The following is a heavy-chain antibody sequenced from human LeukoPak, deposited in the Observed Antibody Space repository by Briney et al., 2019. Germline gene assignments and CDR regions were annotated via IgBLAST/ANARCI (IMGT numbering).Heavy chain of an antibody. CDR3: ARGIAAAGHLDY. D-gene: IGHD6-13*01. CDR1: GFTFSSYG. Sequence: GGSLRLSCAASGFTFSSYGMHWVRQAPGKGLEWVAVIWYDGSNKYYADSVKGRFTISRDNSKNTLYLQMNSLRAEGTAVYYCARGIAAAGHLDYWGQGTLVTVSS. V-gene: IGHV3-33*01. CDR2: IWYDGSNK. J-gene: IGHJ4*02.